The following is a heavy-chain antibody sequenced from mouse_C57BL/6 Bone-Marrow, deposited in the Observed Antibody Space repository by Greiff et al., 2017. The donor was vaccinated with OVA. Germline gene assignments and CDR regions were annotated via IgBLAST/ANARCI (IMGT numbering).Heavy chain of an antibody. CDR1: GYTFTDYY. CDR2: INPYNGGT. V-gene: IGHV1-19*01. CDR3: AREGSQAWFAY. J-gene: IGHJ3*01. Sequence: EVQLKESGPVLVKPGASVKMSCKASGYTFTDYYMNWVKQSHGKSLEWIGVINPYNGGTSYNQKFKGKATLTVDKSSSTAYMELNSLTSEDSAVYYCAREGSQAWFAYWGQGTLVTVSA.